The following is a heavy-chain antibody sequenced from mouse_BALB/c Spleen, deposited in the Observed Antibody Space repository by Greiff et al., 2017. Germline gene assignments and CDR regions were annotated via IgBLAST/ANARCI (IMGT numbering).Heavy chain of an antibody. D-gene: IGHD2-1*01. CDR3: ARHNYGNYFDY. V-gene: IGHV5-6*01. Sequence: EVQLVESGGDLVKPGGSLKLSCAASGFTFSSYGMSWVRQTPDKRLEWVATISSGGSYTYYPASVKGRFTISRDNAKNTLYLQMSSLKSEDTAMYYCARHNYGNYFDYWGQGTTLTVSS. CDR1: GFTFSSYG. J-gene: IGHJ2*01. CDR2: ISSGGSYT.